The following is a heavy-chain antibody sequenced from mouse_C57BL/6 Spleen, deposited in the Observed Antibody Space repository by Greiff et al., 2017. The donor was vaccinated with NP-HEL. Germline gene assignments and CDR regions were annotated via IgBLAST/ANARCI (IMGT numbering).Heavy chain of an antibody. V-gene: IGHV3-6*01. CDR1: GYSITSGYY. Sequence: EVKLMESGPGLVKPSQSLSLTCSVSGYSITSGYYWNWIRQFPGNQLEWMGYISYDGSNNYNPSLKNRISITRDTSKNQFFLKLNSVTTEDTATYYCARGDYSWFAYWGQGTLVTVSA. J-gene: IGHJ3*01. CDR3: ARGDYSWFAY. D-gene: IGHD1-1*02. CDR2: ISYDGSN.